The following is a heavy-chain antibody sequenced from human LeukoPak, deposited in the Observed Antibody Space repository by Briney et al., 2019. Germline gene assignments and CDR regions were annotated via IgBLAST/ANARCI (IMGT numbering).Heavy chain of an antibody. CDR2: ISSSGSTI. J-gene: IGHJ4*02. V-gene: IGHV3-11*01. CDR1: GFTFSDYY. Sequence: GGSLRLSCAASGFTFSDYYMSWIPQAPGKGLEWVSYISSSGSTIYYADSVKGRFTISRDNAKNSLYLQMNSLRAEDTAVYYCARDQSGYDILTGYPDYWGQGTLVTVSS. D-gene: IGHD3-9*01. CDR3: ARDQSGYDILTGYPDY.